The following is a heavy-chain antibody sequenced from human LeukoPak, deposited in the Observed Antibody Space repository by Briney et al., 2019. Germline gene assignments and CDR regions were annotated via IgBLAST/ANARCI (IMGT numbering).Heavy chain of an antibody. D-gene: IGHD3-3*02. CDR2: MLDTVTN. V-gene: IGHV4-59*11. CDR1: GASMNTHY. Sequence: SETLSLTCAVSGASMNTHYWSWIRQPPGKGLEGIGYMLDTVTNKDNPSLKSRFTLSADTSKNQFSLRLTYVTAADTAVYYCATIKLGNIFGCFDFCGQGIPVTVSS. CDR3: ATIKLGNIFGCFDF. J-gene: IGHJ4*02.